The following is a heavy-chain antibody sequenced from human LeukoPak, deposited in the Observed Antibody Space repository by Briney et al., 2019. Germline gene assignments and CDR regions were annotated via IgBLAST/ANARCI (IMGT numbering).Heavy chain of an antibody. V-gene: IGHV4-59*01. CDR3: ARVPRGYDSSGYYYFPWFDP. Sequence: PSEPLSLTCTVSGGSISSYYWSWLRQPPGKGLEWFGYIYYSGSTNYNPSLKSRVTISVDTSKNQFSLKLSSVTAADTAVYYCARVPRGYDSSGYYYFPWFDPWGQGTLVTVSS. CDR2: IYYSGST. CDR1: GGSISSYY. D-gene: IGHD3-22*01. J-gene: IGHJ5*02.